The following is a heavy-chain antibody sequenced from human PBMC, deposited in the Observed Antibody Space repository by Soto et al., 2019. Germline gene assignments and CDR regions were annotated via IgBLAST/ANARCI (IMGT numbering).Heavy chain of an antibody. J-gene: IGHJ4*02. CDR2: IYYSGST. CDR1: GGSISSSSYY. D-gene: IGHD2-2*01. Sequence: SETLSLTCTVSGGSISSSSYYWGWIRQPPGKGLEWIGTIYYSGSTYYNPSLKSRVTISVDTSKNQFSLKLSSVTAADTAVYYCARLYCSGTSCYGDSSSTYFDSWGQGTLVTVSS. CDR3: ARLYCSGTSCYGDSSSTYFDS. V-gene: IGHV4-39*01.